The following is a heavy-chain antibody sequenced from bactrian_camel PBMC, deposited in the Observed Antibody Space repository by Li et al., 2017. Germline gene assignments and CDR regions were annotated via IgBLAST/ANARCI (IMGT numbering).Heavy chain of an antibody. Sequence: HVQLVESGGASVQRGGSLRLSCEASGYTLSRYCMAWFRQAAGKEREGIASIYTDGGTTYYADSVKGRFTISQDNAKNMVYLQVNSLKAEDTAMYYCATGWSFGVGTLLRRHYNYWGQGTQVTVS. D-gene: IGHD3*01. V-gene: IGHV3S1*01. CDR3: ATGWSFGVGTLLRRHYNY. CDR2: IYTDGGTT. J-gene: IGHJ4*01. CDR1: GYTLSRYC.